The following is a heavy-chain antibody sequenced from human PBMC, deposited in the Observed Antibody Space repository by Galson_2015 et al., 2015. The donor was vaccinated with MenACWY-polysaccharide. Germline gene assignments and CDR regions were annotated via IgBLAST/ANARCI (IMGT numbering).Heavy chain of an antibody. CDR2: IYYSGRT. D-gene: IGHD2-2*01. CDR1: GGSISRGDSY. Sequence: TLSLPCTVSGGSISRGDSYWSWIRQSPGKGLEWIGYIYYSGRTNYSPSLKSRATVSLDTSKNQFSLKLSFVTAADTAVYYCASLPLGNCGSVSCYGYFHHWGQGTLVTVSS. J-gene: IGHJ1*01. CDR3: ASLPLGNCGSVSCYGYFHH. V-gene: IGHV4-30-4*01.